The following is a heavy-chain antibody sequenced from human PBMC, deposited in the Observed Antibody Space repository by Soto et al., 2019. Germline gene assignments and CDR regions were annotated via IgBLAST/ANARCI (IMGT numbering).Heavy chain of an antibody. D-gene: IGHD3-10*01. CDR2: INPRGGSA. J-gene: IGHJ4*02. CDR3: ARVVRGSDY. V-gene: IGHV1-46*01. CDR1: GYNFATYY. Sequence: QMHLAQSGAEVKTPGASVKVSCKTSGYNFATYYIQWVRQAPGQGLEWMEIINPRGGSANYPQKFQGRVTMTSDTSTSTVHMELSSLRSEDTAVYFCARVVRGSDYWGQGSLVTVSS.